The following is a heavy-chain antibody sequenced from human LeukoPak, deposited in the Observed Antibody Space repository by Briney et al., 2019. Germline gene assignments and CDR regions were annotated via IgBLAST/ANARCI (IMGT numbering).Heavy chain of an antibody. Sequence: ASVTVTGKASGYTFTSYGISWVRQAPGQGLEWMGWISAYNGNTNYAQKLQGRVTMTTDTSTSTAYMELRSLRSDDTAVYYCARASIAVAGLGHFQHWGQGTLVTVSS. CDR1: GYTFTSYG. CDR2: ISAYNGNT. D-gene: IGHD6-19*01. CDR3: ARASIAVAGLGHFQH. J-gene: IGHJ1*01. V-gene: IGHV1-18*01.